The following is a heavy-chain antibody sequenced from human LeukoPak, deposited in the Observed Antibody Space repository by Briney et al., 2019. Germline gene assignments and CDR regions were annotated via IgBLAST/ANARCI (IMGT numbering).Heavy chain of an antibody. CDR1: GFTFSIYA. CDR3: ARGNPFGEY. J-gene: IGHJ4*02. Sequence: GGSLRLSCAASGFTFSIYAMTWVRQAPGKGLEWVSAISGSGGSTYYADSVKGRFTISRDNSKNTLYLQMISLRADDTAIYYCARGNPFGEYWGQGTLVTVSS. V-gene: IGHV3-23*01. CDR2: ISGSGGST. D-gene: IGHD3-16*01.